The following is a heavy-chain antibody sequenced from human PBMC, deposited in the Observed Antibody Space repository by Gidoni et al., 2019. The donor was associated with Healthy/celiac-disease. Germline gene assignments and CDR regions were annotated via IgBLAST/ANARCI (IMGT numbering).Heavy chain of an antibody. J-gene: IGHJ4*02. CDR2: ISYDGSNK. CDR3: AKDLTRQWRGGGIPGYYFDY. D-gene: IGHD6-19*01. CDR1: GFTFSSYG. V-gene: IGHV3-30*18. Sequence: QVQLVESGGGVVQPGRSLRLSCAASGFTFSSYGMHWVRQAPGKGLEWVAVISYDGSNKYYADSVKGRFTISRDNSKNTLYLQMNSLRAEDTAVYYWAKDLTRQWRGGGIPGYYFDYWGQGTLVTVSS.